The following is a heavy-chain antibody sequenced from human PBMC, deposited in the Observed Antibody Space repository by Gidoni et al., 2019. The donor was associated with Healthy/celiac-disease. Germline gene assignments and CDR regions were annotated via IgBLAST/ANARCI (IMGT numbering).Heavy chain of an antibody. CDR2: IGTAGDT. CDR3: ARGGHDSSGYPLDAFDI. J-gene: IGHJ3*02. CDR1: GFTFSSYD. V-gene: IGHV3-13*01. Sequence: EVQLVESGGGLVQPGGSLRLSCAASGFTFSSYDMHWVRQATGKGLEWVSAIGTAGDTYYPGSVKGRFTISRENAKNSLYLQMNSLRAGDTAVYYCARGGHDSSGYPLDAFDIWGQGTMVTVSS. D-gene: IGHD3-22*01.